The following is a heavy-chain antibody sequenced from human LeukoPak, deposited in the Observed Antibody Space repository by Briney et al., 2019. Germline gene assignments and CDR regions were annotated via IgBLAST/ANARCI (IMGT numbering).Heavy chain of an antibody. V-gene: IGHV3-23*01. CDR2: ISGSGGST. D-gene: IGHD1-26*01. Sequence: GGSLRLSCAASEFIINNAWMTWVRQAPGKGLEWVSAISGSGGSTYYADSVKGRFTISRDNSKKTLYLQMNSLRAEDTAVYYCAKATRYSSGSRLDYWGQGTLVTVSS. J-gene: IGHJ4*02. CDR1: EFIINNAW. CDR3: AKATRYSSGSRLDY.